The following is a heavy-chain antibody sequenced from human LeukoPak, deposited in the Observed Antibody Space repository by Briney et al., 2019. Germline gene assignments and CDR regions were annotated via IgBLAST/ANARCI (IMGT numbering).Heavy chain of an antibody. J-gene: IGHJ6*03. Sequence: GGSLRLSCAASGFTVSSYYMSWVRQAPGQGLEWVSLIYSGGGTYYAAPVKDRFTISRDNSKNTLYLQINSLRAEDTAVYYCARVIVTMVRGVILNYYYYYYMDVWGKGTTVTISS. CDR1: GFTVSSYY. CDR2: IYSGGGT. CDR3: ARVIVTMVRGVILNYYYYYYMDV. D-gene: IGHD3-10*01. V-gene: IGHV3-66*01.